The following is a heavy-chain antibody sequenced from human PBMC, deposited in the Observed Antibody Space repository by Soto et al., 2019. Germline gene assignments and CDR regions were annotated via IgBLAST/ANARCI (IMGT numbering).Heavy chain of an antibody. Sequence: PXVSLRLSCAASGFTFSSYSMNWVRQAPGKGLEWVSYISSSSSTIYYADSVKGRFTISRENAKNSLYLQMNSLRAGGKGGYYFARGAAMAKGVDVWGQGTTVTVSS. J-gene: IGHJ6*02. D-gene: IGHD5-18*01. CDR3: ARGAAMAKGVDV. CDR2: ISSSSSTI. CDR1: GFTFSSYS. V-gene: IGHV3-48*01.